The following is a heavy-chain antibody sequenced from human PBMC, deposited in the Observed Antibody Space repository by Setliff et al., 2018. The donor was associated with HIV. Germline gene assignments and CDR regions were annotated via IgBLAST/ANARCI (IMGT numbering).Heavy chain of an antibody. D-gene: IGHD3-22*01. V-gene: IGHV1-8*02. CDR2: MNPNSSNS. J-gene: IGHJ3*02. CDR3: ASGPLVYYDSPGAFDI. Sequence: ASVKVSCKASGYTFINYDINWVRQATGQGLEWMGWMNPNSSNSGYAQNFQGRVTMTTDTSTSTAYMELRSLRSDDTAVYYCASGPLVYYDSPGAFDIWGQGTMVTVSS. CDR1: GYTFINYD.